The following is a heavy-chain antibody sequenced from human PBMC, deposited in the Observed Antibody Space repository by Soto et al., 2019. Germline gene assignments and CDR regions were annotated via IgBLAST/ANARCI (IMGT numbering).Heavy chain of an antibody. CDR1: VGSISSYY. D-gene: IGHD2-21*02. Sequence: PSETLSLTCTVSVGSISSYYWSWIRQPPGKGLEWIGYIYYSGSTNYNPSLKSRVTISVDTSKNQFSLNLSSVTAADTAVYYCARHLPYCGGDCYSLDYWGQGTLVTVSS. V-gene: IGHV4-59*08. CDR3: ARHLPYCGGDCYSLDY. J-gene: IGHJ4*02. CDR2: IYYSGST.